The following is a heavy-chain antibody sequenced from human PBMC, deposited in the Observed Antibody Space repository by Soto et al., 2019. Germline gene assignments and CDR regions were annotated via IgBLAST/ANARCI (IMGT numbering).Heavy chain of an antibody. V-gene: IGHV3-11*01. D-gene: IGHD6-13*01. CDR1: GFTFSDYY. J-gene: IGHJ6*03. Sequence: LRLSCAASGFTFSDYYMSWIRQAPGKGLEWVSYISSSGSTIYYADSVKGRFTISRDNAKNSLYLQMNSLRAEDTAVYYCARVAAAAGLPYYYYYYMDVWGKGTTVTVSS. CDR2: ISSSGSTI. CDR3: ARVAAAAGLPYYYYYYMDV.